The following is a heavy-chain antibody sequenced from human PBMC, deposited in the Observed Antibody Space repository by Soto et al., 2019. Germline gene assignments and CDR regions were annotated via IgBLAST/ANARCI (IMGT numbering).Heavy chain of an antibody. CDR2: INHSGST. D-gene: IGHD6-19*01. J-gene: IGHJ6*02. CDR3: ARPTRQWLGLRYYYGMDV. CDR1: GGSFSGYY. V-gene: IGHV4-34*01. Sequence: QVQLQQWGAGLLKPSETLSLTCAVYGGSFSGYYWSWIRQPPGKGLEWIGEINHSGSTNYNPSLTSRVTISVDTSKNPFSLKLSSVTAADTAVYYCARPTRQWLGLRYYYGMDVWGQGTTVTVSS.